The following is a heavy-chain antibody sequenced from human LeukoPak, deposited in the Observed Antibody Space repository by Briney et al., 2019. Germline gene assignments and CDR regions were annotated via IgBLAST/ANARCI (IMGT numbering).Heavy chain of an antibody. CDR1: GFSFSKAW. Sequence: GGSLRLSCAASGFSFSKAWMSWVRQAPGKGLEWVGRIKSKTDGETVQYAAPVEGRFTISRDDSKNTLDLQMNSLKTEDTAVYYCTTDSRTAAPPHFDYWGQGSLVTVSS. CDR2: IKSKTDGETV. J-gene: IGHJ4*02. D-gene: IGHD6-13*01. V-gene: IGHV3-15*01. CDR3: TTDSRTAAPPHFDY.